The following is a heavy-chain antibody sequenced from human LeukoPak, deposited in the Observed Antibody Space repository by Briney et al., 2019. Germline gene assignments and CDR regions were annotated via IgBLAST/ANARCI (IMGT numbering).Heavy chain of an antibody. Sequence: GGSLRLSCAASGFTFSSYAMSWVRQAPGKGLEWVANINQDGSEKYYVDSVKGRFTISRDNAKNSLYLQMNSLRAEDTAVYYCATSDYWGQGTLVTVSS. CDR3: ATSDY. J-gene: IGHJ4*02. CDR2: INQDGSEK. V-gene: IGHV3-7*01. CDR1: GFTFSSYA.